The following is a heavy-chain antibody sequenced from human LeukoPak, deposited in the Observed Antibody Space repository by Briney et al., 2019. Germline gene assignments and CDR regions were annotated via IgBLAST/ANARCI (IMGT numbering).Heavy chain of an antibody. V-gene: IGHV3-23*01. CDR3: AKDRPSGYFDY. J-gene: IGHJ4*02. Sequence: AGGSLRLSCAASGFTFSNYAMSWVRQAPGKGLEWVSSISGSGGTTYYAGSVKGRFTISRDNSKNTLYLQMNSLRAEDTAVYYCAKDRPSGYFDYWGQGTLVTVSS. CDR2: ISGSGGTT. D-gene: IGHD6-6*01. CDR1: GFTFSNYA.